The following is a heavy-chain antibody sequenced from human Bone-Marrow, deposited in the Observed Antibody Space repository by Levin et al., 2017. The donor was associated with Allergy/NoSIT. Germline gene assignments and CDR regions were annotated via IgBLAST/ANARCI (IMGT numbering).Heavy chain of an antibody. D-gene: IGHD3-10*01. Sequence: GGSLRLSCAASGFIFSNYGINWVRQAPGKGLEWVAVISPDGNGKYYTDSVKGRFTISRDNSKSTLYLQMNTLRTEDTAVYYCANLWGVAQHFYYYYYMDVWGKGTTVTVSS. V-gene: IGHV3-30-3*01. CDR3: ANLWGVAQHFYYYYYMDV. CDR1: GFIFSNYG. CDR2: ISPDGNGK. J-gene: IGHJ6*03.